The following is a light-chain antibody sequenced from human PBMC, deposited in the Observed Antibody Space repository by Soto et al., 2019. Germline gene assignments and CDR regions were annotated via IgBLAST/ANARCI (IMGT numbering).Light chain of an antibody. J-gene: IGKJ2*01. V-gene: IGKV3-11*01. CDR3: QQRDRWPPVYT. CDR2: DTS. CDR1: QSVTTF. Sequence: ENVLTQSPATLSLSPGDRATLSCRASQSVTTFLAWYQQRPGQSPRLLIYDTSNRATGIPARFTGSGSVTNFTLTISGLEPEDFAVYYCQQRDRWPPVYTFGQGTKVEIK.